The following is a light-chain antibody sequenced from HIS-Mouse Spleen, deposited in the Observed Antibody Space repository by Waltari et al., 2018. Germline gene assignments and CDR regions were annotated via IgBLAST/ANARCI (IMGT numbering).Light chain of an antibody. J-gene: IGLJ1*01. CDR2: EVS. CDR3: SSYAGSNNYV. Sequence: QSALTQPPSASGSPGQSVTISCTGTSSDVAGYTYVSWYQQHPGKAPKPMIYEVSKRPSGVPDRFSGSKSGNTASLTVSGLQAEDEADYYCSSYAGSNNYVFGTGTKVTVL. V-gene: IGLV2-8*01. CDR1: SSDVAGYTY.